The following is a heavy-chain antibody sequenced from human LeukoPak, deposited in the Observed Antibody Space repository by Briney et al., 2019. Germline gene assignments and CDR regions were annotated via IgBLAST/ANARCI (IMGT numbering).Heavy chain of an antibody. CDR3: ARERSPTVTTRGVWFDP. CDR2: IYHSGST. D-gene: IGHD4-11*01. Sequence: PSQTLSLTCTVSGGSISSGGYYWSWIRQPPGKGLEWIGYIYHSGSTYYNPSLKSRVTISVDRSKNQFSLKLSSVTAADTAVYYCARERSPTVTTRGVWFDPWGQGTLVTVSS. CDR1: GGSISSGGYY. V-gene: IGHV4-30-2*01. J-gene: IGHJ5*02.